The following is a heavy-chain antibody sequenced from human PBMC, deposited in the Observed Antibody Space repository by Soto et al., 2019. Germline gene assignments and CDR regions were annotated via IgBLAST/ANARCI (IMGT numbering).Heavy chain of an antibody. V-gene: IGHV4-4*02. CDR2: IYHSGST. D-gene: IGHD2-15*01. CDR3: ARGGLGYCSGGSCYSAELSRYYYGMDV. J-gene: IGHJ6*02. CDR1: GGSISTTHW. Sequence: SETLSLSCAVSGGSISTTHWWTWVRQPPGKGLEWIGEIYHSGSTNYNPSLKSRVTISVDTSKNQFSLKLSSVTAADTAVYYCARGGLGYCSGGSCYSAELSRYYYGMDVWGQGTTVTVSS.